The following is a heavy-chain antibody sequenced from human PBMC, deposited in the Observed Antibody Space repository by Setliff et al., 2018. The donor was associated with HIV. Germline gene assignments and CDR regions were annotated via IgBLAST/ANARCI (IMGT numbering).Heavy chain of an antibody. Sequence: SETLSLTCTISGGSIKYNMFYWGWIRQPPGKRLEWIGTISYTGITFYKSSLESRVTLSVDASKNQFSLNLTSVTAAGSAVYFCARRAGPYTTGRYFDSWGRGMLVTVSS. CDR1: GGSIKYNMFY. D-gene: IGHD4-17*01. J-gene: IGHJ4*02. CDR3: ARRAGPYTTGRYFDS. V-gene: IGHV4-39*01. CDR2: ISYTGIT.